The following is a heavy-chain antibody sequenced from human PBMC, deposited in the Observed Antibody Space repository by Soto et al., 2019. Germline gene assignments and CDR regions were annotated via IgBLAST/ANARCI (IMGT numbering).Heavy chain of an antibody. D-gene: IGHD3-10*01. V-gene: IGHV4-31*03. CDR1: GDSINNKDFY. J-gene: IGHJ4*02. Sequence: QVQLQESGPGLVRPSQTLSLTCTVSGDSINNKDFYWTWFGQHPVKDLGWIVYVFSSGTSFDNPSVRSRLISSTATSENQFSLELSCVTAADAAVYYCAKAVYGSDYFDIWGPGILVSVSS. CDR3: AKAVYGSDYFDI. CDR2: VFSSGTS.